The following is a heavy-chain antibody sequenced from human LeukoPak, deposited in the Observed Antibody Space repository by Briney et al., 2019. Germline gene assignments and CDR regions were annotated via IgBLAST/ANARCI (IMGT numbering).Heavy chain of an antibody. Sequence: GGSLRLSCAASGFTFDDYAMHWVRQAPGNGLKWVSGISWNSGSIGYADSVKGRITISRDNAKNSLYLQMNSLRAKDTALYYCAKDIEFDPWGQGTLVTVSS. CDR1: GFTFDDYA. J-gene: IGHJ5*02. V-gene: IGHV3-9*01. CDR3: AKDIEFDP. CDR2: ISWNSGSI.